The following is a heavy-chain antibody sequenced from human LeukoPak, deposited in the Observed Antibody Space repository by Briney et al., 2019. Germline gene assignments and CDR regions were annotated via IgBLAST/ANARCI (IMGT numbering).Heavy chain of an antibody. CDR1: GGSISSYY. Sequence: SETLSLTCTVSGGSISSYYWSWIRQPPGKGLEWIGYIYYSGSTNYNPSLKSRVTISVDTSKNQFSLKLSSVTAADTAVYYCAREKNPLVRGEYFDYWGQGTLVTVSS. CDR2: IYYSGST. J-gene: IGHJ4*02. D-gene: IGHD3-10*01. CDR3: AREKNPLVRGEYFDY. V-gene: IGHV4-59*01.